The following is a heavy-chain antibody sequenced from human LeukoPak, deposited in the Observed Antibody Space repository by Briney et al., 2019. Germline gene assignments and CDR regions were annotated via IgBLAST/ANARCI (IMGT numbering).Heavy chain of an antibody. CDR2: IYWNDDK. J-gene: IGHJ5*02. D-gene: IGHD1-1*01. Sequence: SGPTLVKPTPTLTLTRTFSGFSLSPSGVGVGWIRQPPGKALEWLALIYWNDDKRYSPSLKSRLTITKDTSKNQVVLTMTNMDPVDTATYYCAHRQVWKTWGISLDPTWFDPWGQGTLVTVSS. CDR1: GFSLSPSGVG. V-gene: IGHV2-5*01. CDR3: AHRQVWKTWGISLDPTWFDP.